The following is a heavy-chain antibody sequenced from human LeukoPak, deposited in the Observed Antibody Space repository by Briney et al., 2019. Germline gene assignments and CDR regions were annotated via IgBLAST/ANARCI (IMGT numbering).Heavy chain of an antibody. V-gene: IGHV3-23*01. Sequence: GGSLRLSCAASGFTFSSYAMRWVRQAPGKGLEWISSISGGGGSTNSADSVKGRFTISRDNSKNTLYLQMNSLRAEDTAVYYCAKEANLAGYFDYWGQGTLVTVSS. D-gene: IGHD3-10*01. CDR3: AKEANLAGYFDY. J-gene: IGHJ4*02. CDR2: ISGGGGST. CDR1: GFTFSSYA.